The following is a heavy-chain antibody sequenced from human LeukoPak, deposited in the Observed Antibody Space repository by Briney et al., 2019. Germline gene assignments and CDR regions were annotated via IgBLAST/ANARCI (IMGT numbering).Heavy chain of an antibody. CDR2: ISSSGGST. D-gene: IGHD2-8*02. J-gene: IGHJ4*02. Sequence: GGSLRLSCAASGFTFSSYAMHWVRQVPGKGLESVSAISSSGGSTYYANSVKGRFTISRDNSKNTLYLQMGSLRTEDMAIYYCARGPDVVLVSHWSFFDYWGQGTLVTVSS. CDR3: ARGPDVVLVSHWSFFDY. CDR1: GFTFSSYA. V-gene: IGHV3-64*01.